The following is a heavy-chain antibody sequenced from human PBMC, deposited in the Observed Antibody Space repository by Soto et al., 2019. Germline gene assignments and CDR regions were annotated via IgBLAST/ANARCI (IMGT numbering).Heavy chain of an antibody. CDR2: IIPLFGTP. D-gene: IGHD3-10*01. Sequence: QVQLVQSGADVKKPESSVKVSCKASGGIFSTYAISWLRQAPGQGLEWMGGIIPLFGTPNYAQRFQGRVTITADESTSTAYMELSRLRSEDTAVYYCASDRDDYGSGNYYNRIDFWGQGTLVTVSS. CDR1: GGIFSTYA. J-gene: IGHJ4*02. V-gene: IGHV1-69*01. CDR3: ASDRDDYGSGNYYNRIDF.